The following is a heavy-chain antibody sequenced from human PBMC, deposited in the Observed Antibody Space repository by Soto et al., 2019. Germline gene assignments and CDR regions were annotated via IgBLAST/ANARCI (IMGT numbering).Heavy chain of an antibody. CDR2: IISSGTFT. J-gene: IGHJ3*02. Sequence: GGSLRLSCAASGVTFSDYDMSWIRQAQGKGLEWVSYIISSGTFTHYADSVKGRFTISRDNAKNSLYLQMDSLRAEDTAVYYCARGVSNAFDIWGQGTMVTVSS. V-gene: IGHV3-11*05. CDR3: ARGVSNAFDI. CDR1: GVTFSDYD.